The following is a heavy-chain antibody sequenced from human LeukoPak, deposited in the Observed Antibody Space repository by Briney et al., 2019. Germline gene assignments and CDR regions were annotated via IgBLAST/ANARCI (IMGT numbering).Heavy chain of an antibody. Sequence: SETLSLTCAVSGYSISSGYYWGWIRQPPGKGLEWIGSIYHSGSTFYHPSLKSRVTISVDTSKNQLSLKLTSVTAADTAVYYCARLKSILAADSGQGTLVTVSS. V-gene: IGHV4-38-2*01. CDR3: ARLKSILAAD. J-gene: IGHJ4*02. CDR1: GYSISSGYY. CDR2: IYHSGST. D-gene: IGHD2-21*01.